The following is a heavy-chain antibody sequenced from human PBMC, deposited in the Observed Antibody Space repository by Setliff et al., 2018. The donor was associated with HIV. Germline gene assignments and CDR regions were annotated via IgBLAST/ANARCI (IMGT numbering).Heavy chain of an antibody. J-gene: IGHJ4*02. V-gene: IGHV1-69*13. CDR3: ANLVIIKSYFDY. Sequence: GASVKVSCKASGGTFSSYAINWVRQAPGQGLEWMGGIIPIFGKANYAQKFQGRVTITADESTNTAYMEMSSLRSEDTAVYYCANLVIIKSYFDYRGQGTLVTVSS. CDR2: IIPIFGKA. CDR1: GGTFSSYA. D-gene: IGHD3-10*01.